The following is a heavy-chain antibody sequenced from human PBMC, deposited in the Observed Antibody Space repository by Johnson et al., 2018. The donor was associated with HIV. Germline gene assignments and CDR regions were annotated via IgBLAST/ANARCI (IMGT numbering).Heavy chain of an antibody. CDR1: GFTFSDYA. V-gene: IGHV3-30-3*01. Sequence: VQLVESGGNVVQPGRSLRLSCAASGFTFSDYAMHWVRQAPGKGLEWVAVISYDGSNKYYPDSVKGRFTISRDNCKNTLYLQMDSLRAEDTAVYYCAKSYYEEERPMGVDAFDIWGQGTMVTVSS. CDR2: ISYDGSNK. J-gene: IGHJ3*02. D-gene: IGHD1-26*01. CDR3: AKSYYEEERPMGVDAFDI.